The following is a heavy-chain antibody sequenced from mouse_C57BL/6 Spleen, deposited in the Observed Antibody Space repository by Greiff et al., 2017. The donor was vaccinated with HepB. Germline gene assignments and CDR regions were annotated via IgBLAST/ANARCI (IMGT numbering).Heavy chain of an antibody. J-gene: IGHJ3*01. D-gene: IGHD2-4*01. CDR3: APIYYDYGGAAWFAY. CDR1: GYAFSSYW. CDR2: IYPGDGDT. V-gene: IGHV1-80*01. Sequence: QVQLQQSGAELVKPGASVKISCKASGYAFSSYWMNWVKQRPGKGLEWIGQIYPGDGDTNYNGKFKGKATLTADKSSSTAYMQLSSLTSEDSAVYFCAPIYYDYGGAAWFAYWGQGTLVTVSA.